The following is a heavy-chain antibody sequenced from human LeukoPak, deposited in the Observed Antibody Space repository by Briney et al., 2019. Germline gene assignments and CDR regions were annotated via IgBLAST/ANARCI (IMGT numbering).Heavy chain of an antibody. D-gene: IGHD6-19*01. Sequence: PSETLSLTCTVSGGSISSYYWSWIRQPPGKGLEWIGYIYYSGSTNYNPSLKSRVTISVDTSKNQFSLKLSSVTAADTAVYYCARFGGWYSFDYWGQGTLVTVSS. V-gene: IGHV4-59*01. J-gene: IGHJ4*02. CDR2: IYYSGST. CDR3: ARFGGWYSFDY. CDR1: GGSISSYY.